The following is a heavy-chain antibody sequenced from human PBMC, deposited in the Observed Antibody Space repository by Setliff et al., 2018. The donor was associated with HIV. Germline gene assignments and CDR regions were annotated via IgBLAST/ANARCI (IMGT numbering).Heavy chain of an antibody. CDR1: GFTVSSNY. Sequence: GGSLRLSCTVSGFTVSSNYMTWVRQAPGKGLEWVALMYDGGSTHYADSAKGRFTITRDISKNTLDLQMNSLRVDDTAVYYCAKGSGFYDYWGQGTLVTVSS. CDR3: AKGSGFYDY. D-gene: IGHD3-22*01. V-gene: IGHV3-53*01. CDR2: MYDGGST. J-gene: IGHJ4*02.